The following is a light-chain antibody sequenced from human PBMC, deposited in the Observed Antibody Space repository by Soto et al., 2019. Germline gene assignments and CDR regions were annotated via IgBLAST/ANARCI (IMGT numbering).Light chain of an antibody. CDR1: QTIRSY. CDR2: AAS. CDR3: QQSYSTPHT. V-gene: IGKV1-39*01. J-gene: IGKJ2*01. Sequence: DIPMTQSPSSLSASVGDRVTITCRASQTIRSYLNWYQQKPGKAPKLLIYAASSLQSGVPSRFSGSGSGTDFTLTISSLQPEDFASYYCQQSYSTPHTFGQGTKLEIK.